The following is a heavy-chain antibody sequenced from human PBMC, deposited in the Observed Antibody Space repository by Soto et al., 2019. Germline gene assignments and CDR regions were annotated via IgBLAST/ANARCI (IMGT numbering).Heavy chain of an antibody. CDR3: TRHWLATREFDY. V-gene: IGHV4-34*01. D-gene: IGHD1-26*01. Sequence: SETLSLTCAVYGGSFSGYYWSWIRQPPGKGLEWIGEINHSGSTNYNPSLKSRVTISVDTSKNQFSLKLSSVSAADTAVYYCTRHWLATREFDYWGQGTLVTVSS. J-gene: IGHJ4*02. CDR2: INHSGST. CDR1: GGSFSGYY.